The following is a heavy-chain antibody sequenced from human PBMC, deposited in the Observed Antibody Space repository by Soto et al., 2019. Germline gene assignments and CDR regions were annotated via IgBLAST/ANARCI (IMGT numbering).Heavy chain of an antibody. J-gene: IGHJ4*02. CDR2: ISGSGGST. D-gene: IGHD3-22*01. CDR1: GFTFSSYA. CDR3: VRGITMIVVVIPYYFDY. V-gene: IGHV3-23*01. Sequence: QPGGSLRLSCAASGFTFSSYAMSWVRQAPGKGLEWVSAISGSGGSTYYADSVKGRFTISRDNSKNTLYLQMNSLRAEDTAVYYCVRGITMIVVVIPYYFDYWGQGTLVTVSS.